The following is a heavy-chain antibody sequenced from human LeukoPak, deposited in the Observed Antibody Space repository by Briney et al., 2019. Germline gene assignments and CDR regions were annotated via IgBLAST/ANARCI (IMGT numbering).Heavy chain of an antibody. V-gene: IGHV3-66*02. D-gene: IGHD5-24*01. Sequence: GGSLRLSCAASGFTVSSNYMSWVRKAPGKGLEWVSVIYSGGSTYYADSVKGRFTISRDNSKNTLYLQMNSLRAEDTAVYYCAREMVEMATFHYYYGMDVWGQGTTVTVSS. J-gene: IGHJ6*02. CDR1: GFTVSSNY. CDR2: IYSGGST. CDR3: AREMVEMATFHYYYGMDV.